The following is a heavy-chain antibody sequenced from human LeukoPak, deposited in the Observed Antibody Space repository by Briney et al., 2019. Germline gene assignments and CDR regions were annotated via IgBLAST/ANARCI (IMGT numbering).Heavy chain of an antibody. V-gene: IGHV4-59*11. CDR2: IYYSGST. CDR1: GGSISSHY. CDR3: AREGTKDTDYYYYYMDV. J-gene: IGHJ6*03. Sequence: PSETLSLTCTVSGGSISSHYWSWIRQPPGKGLEWIGYIYYSGSTNYNPSLKSRVTISVDTSKNQFSLKLSSVTAADTAVYYCAREGTKDTDYYYYYMDVWGKGTTATVSS. D-gene: IGHD1-1*01.